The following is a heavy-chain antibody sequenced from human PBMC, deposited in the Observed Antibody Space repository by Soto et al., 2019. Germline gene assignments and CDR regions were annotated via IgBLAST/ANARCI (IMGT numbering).Heavy chain of an antibody. D-gene: IGHD2-15*01. CDR3: ARGRTCTGASCYGGGAY. J-gene: IGHJ4*02. V-gene: IGHV3-21*01. CDR2: ISRDNNYI. Sequence: EVPLVESGGGLVKPGGSLRLSCVASGFIFTDYSMLWVRHAPVKGLEWVSSISRDNNYIYYADSVKGRFTIPRDNAKNARFLHVNPLRPEAPAVYYCARGRTCTGASCYGGGAYWGQGTLVTVS. CDR1: GFIFTDYS.